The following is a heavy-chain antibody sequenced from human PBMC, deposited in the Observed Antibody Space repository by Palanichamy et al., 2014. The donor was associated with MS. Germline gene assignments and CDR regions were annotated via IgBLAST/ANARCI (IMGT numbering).Heavy chain of an antibody. CDR2: INPNSGGT. Sequence: VQLVQSGAEVKKPGASVKVSCKASGYTFTGYYMHWVRQAPGQGLEWMGWINPNSGGTNYAQKFQGRVTMTRDTSISTAYMELSRLRSDDTAVYYCARDLSPLYSSSWNGGWFDPWGQGTLVTVSS. V-gene: IGHV1-2*02. CDR3: ARDLSPLYSSSWNGGWFDP. J-gene: IGHJ5*02. D-gene: IGHD6-13*01. CDR1: GYTFTGYY.